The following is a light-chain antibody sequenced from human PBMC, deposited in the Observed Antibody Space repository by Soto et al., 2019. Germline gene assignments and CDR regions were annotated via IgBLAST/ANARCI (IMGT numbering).Light chain of an antibody. V-gene: IGLV2-8*01. Sequence: QSVLTQPPSASGSPGQSVTVSCTGTSSDIGVYHYVSWYQQHPGKAPKLLIYEVTKRPSGVPDRFSGSKSGNTASLTVSGLHADDEADYYCSSYAGSNNYVFGTGTKVTVL. CDR3: SSYAGSNNYV. CDR1: SSDIGVYHY. J-gene: IGLJ1*01. CDR2: EVT.